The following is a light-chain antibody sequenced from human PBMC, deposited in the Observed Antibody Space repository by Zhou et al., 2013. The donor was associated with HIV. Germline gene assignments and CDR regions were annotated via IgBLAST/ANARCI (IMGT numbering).Light chain of an antibody. J-gene: IGKJ1*01. V-gene: IGKV2-30*01. CDR2: KVS. CDR1: QSLVDSDGDTY. Sequence: DVTLTQSPLSLAVIRGQPASISCRSSQSLVDSDGDTYLNWFHQRPGQSPRRLIYKVSKRDSGVPDRFSGSGSGTDFTLKISRAEADDVGVYYCMQGTHSWTFGQGTKVEI. CDR3: MQGTHSWT.